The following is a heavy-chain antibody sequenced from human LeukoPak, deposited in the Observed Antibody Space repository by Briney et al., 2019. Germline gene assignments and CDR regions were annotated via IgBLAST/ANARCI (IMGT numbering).Heavy chain of an antibody. CDR1: GGSISSGSYY. D-gene: IGHD3-22*01. CDR3: AREGPAYDSSGYYFDY. Sequence: SETLSLTCTVSGGSISSGSYYWSWIRQPAGKGLEWIGRIYTSGSTNYNPSLKSRVTISVDTSKNQFSLKLSSVTAADTAVYYCAREGPAYDSSGYYFDYWGQGTLVTVSS. J-gene: IGHJ4*02. CDR2: IYTSGST. V-gene: IGHV4-61*02.